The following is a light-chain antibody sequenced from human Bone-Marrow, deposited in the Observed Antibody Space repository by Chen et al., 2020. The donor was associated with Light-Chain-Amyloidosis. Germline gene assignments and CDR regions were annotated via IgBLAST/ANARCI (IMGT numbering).Light chain of an antibody. Sequence: QSALTQPASVSGSPGQSITIYCNGTSSDVGSYNYVSWYQHHPGKAPKLMICEVSNRPSGVSDRFSGSKSGNTASLTISGLQAEDETYYYCSSFTSSPTWVFGGGTKLTVL. CDR3: SSFTSSPTWV. J-gene: IGLJ3*02. V-gene: IGLV2-14*01. CDR1: SSDVGSYNY. CDR2: EVS.